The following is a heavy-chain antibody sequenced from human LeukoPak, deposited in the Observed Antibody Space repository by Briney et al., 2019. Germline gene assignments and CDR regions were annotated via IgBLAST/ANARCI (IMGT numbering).Heavy chain of an antibody. CDR2: ISASGADT. J-gene: IGHJ4*02. CDR1: GFTLSSYA. D-gene: IGHD3-10*01. CDR3: AKQLDSGNFYPTGDDY. Sequence: GGSLRLSCAASGFTLSSYATSWVRQAPGKGLEWVSAISASGADTYYADSVKGRFTIFRDTSKNTVYLQMNSLRDEDTAVYYCAKQLDSGNFYPTGDDYWGQGTLVTVSS. V-gene: IGHV3-23*01.